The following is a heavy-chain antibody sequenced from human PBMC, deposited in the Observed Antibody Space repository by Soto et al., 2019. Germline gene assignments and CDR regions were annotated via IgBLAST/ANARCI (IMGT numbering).Heavy chain of an antibody. V-gene: IGHV4-59*12. D-gene: IGHD7-27*01. CDR1: GGSISSYY. CDR3: ARELGIGGYYYGMDV. CDR2: IYYSGST. Sequence: QVQLQESGPGLVKPSETLSLTCTVSGGSISSYYWSWIRQPPGKGLEWIGYIYYSGSTNYNPSLKSRVTISVDTSKNQFSLKLSSVTAADTAVYYCARELGIGGYYYGMDVWGQGTTVTVSS. J-gene: IGHJ6*02.